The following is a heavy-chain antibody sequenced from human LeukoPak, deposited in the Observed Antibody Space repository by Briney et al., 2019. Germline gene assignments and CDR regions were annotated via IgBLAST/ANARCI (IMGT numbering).Heavy chain of an antibody. CDR2: INHSGST. D-gene: IGHD2-2*01. CDR3: ARDRRVVVPAAMPDYYYYYMDV. CDR1: GGSFSGYY. V-gene: IGHV4-34*01. Sequence: PSETLSLTCAVYGGSFSGYYWSWIRQSPGKGLEWIGEINHSGSTNYNPSLKSRVTISVDTSKNQFSLKLSSVTAADTAVYYCARDRRVVVPAAMPDYYYYYMDVWGKGTTVTVSS. J-gene: IGHJ6*03.